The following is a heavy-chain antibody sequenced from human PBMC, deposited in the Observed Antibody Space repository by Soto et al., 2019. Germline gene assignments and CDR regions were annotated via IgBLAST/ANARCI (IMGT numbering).Heavy chain of an antibody. CDR3: ARGGRTARIDY. CDR1: GYTFTSYA. J-gene: IGHJ4*02. D-gene: IGHD3-16*01. V-gene: IGHV1-18*01. Sequence: QVRLVQSGAEVKKPGASVKVSCKASGYTFTSYAISWVRQVPGRGLEWMGWISAFNGKTNFAQSHQGRVTLTTDTSTSTAYMELRSLSSDDTAVYYCARGGRTARIDYWGQGTLVTVSS. CDR2: ISAFNGKT.